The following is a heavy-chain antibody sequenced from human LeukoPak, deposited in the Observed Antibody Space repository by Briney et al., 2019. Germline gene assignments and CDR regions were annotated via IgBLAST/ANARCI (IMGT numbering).Heavy chain of an antibody. CDR2: ISAYNGNT. CDR1: GYTFTSYG. D-gene: IGHD2-15*01. Sequence: ASVKVSCKASGYTFTSYGISWVRQAPGQGLEWMGWISAYNGNTNYAQKLQGRVTMTTDTSTSTAYMELRSLRSDDTAVYYCARDRAVVVVAADSGDYWGQGTLVTVSS. V-gene: IGHV1-18*01. CDR3: ARDRAVVVVAADSGDY. J-gene: IGHJ4*02.